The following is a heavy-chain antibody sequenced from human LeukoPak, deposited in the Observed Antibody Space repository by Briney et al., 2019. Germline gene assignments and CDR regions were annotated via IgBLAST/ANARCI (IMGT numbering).Heavy chain of an antibody. Sequence: GGSLRLSCAASGFTFSSYSMNWVRQAPGKGVEWVSSISSSSSYIYYADSVKGRFTISRDNAKNSLYLQMNSLRAEDTAVYYCARAWSAGSGNSAFDIWGQGTMVTVSS. CDR2: ISSSSSYI. J-gene: IGHJ3*02. CDR1: GFTFSSYS. D-gene: IGHD3-10*01. CDR3: ARAWSAGSGNSAFDI. V-gene: IGHV3-21*01.